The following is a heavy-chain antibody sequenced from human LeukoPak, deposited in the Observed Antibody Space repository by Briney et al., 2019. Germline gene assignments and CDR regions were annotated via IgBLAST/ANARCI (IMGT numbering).Heavy chain of an antibody. CDR2: ISGSGGST. J-gene: IGHJ4*02. V-gene: IGHV3-23*01. Sequence: PGGPLRLSCAASGFTFSNYAMSWVRQAPGKGLEWVSVISGSGGSTYHANSVKGRFTISRDNSNNTLYLQMNSLRAEDTAVYYCAKVCQFSHNSDYFDYWGQGTLVTVSS. CDR1: GFTFSNYA. CDR3: AKVCQFSHNSDYFDY.